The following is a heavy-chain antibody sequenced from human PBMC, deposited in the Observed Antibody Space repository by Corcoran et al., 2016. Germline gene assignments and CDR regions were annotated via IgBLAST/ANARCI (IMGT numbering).Heavy chain of an antibody. CDR3: AREYCSGGSCPVVGWYFDY. CDR2: IWYDGSNK. J-gene: IGHJ4*02. V-gene: IGHV3-33*01. D-gene: IGHD2-15*01. Sequence: QVQLVESGGGVVQPGRSLRLSCAASGFTFSSYGMHWVRQAPGKGLEWVAVIWYDGSNKYYADSVKGRFTISRDNSKNTLYLQMNSLRAEDRAVYYWAREYCSGGSCPVVGWYFDYWGQGTLVTVSS. CDR1: GFTFSSYG.